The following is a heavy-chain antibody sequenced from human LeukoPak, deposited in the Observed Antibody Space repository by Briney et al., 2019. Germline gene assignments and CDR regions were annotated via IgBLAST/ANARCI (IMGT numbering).Heavy chain of an antibody. CDR1: GFTFSDYS. V-gene: IGHV3-48*01. CDR3: ARDLPRGYSCDY. Sequence: GGSLRLSCAASGFTFSDYSMNWVRQAPGKGVEWVSYINGHGDATYYADSVEGRFSISRDNAKKSLYLQMDSLRAEDTAVYYCARDLPRGYSCDYWGQGTLVTVSS. D-gene: IGHD5-18*01. CDR2: INGHGDAT. J-gene: IGHJ4*02.